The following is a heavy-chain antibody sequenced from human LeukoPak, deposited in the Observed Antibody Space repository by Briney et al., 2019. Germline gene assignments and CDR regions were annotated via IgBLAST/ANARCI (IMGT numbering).Heavy chain of an antibody. D-gene: IGHD1-26*01. J-gene: IGHJ3*02. Sequence: SETLSLTCTVSGGSVTNYHWSWIRQPAGKGLEWIARFYTGGSTTYNPSLNGRATMSVDTSTNHFSLKLTSVTAADTAIYYCATVEVGTVDVFDIWGQGTMVTVSS. CDR3: ATVEVGTVDVFDI. CDR2: FYTGGST. CDR1: GGSVTNYH. V-gene: IGHV4-4*07.